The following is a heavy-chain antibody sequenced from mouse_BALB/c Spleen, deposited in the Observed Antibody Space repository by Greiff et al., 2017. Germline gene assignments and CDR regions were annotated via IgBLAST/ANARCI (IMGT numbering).Heavy chain of an antibody. CDR1: GFTFSDYG. CDR2: ISNLAYSI. V-gene: IGHV5-15*02. J-gene: IGHJ3*01. D-gene: IGHD6-1*01. CDR3: ARDSSDLSY. Sequence: EVQVVESGGGLVKPGGSLKLSCAASGFTFSDYGMAWVRQAPGKGPEWVAFISNLAYSIYYADTVTGRFTISRENAKNTLYLEMSSLRSEDTAMYYCARDSSDLSYWGQGTLVTVSA.